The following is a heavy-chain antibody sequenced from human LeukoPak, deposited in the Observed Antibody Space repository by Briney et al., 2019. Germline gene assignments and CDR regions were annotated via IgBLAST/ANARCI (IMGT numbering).Heavy chain of an antibody. J-gene: IGHJ4*02. D-gene: IGHD2-15*01. Sequence: PSETLSLTCTVSGGSISSSHYYWGWIRQPPGKGLEWIGSIYYSGATYYNPSLKSRVTISADKSMNQFSLKVNSVTAADTAVYFCARRLGCSGASCYLDYWGQGTLVTVSS. CDR1: GGSISSSHYY. V-gene: IGHV4-39*01. CDR3: ARRLGCSGASCYLDY. CDR2: IYYSGAT.